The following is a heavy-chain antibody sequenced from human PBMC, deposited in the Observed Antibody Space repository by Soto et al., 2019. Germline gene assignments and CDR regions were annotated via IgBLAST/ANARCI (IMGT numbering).Heavy chain of an antibody. V-gene: IGHV4-39*01. CDR2: IYYSENT. J-gene: IGHJ4*02. Sequence: SETLSLTCTVSGGSLSSGGYCWRWIRQHPGKGLEWIGYIYYSENTYYNPSLKSRVTISVDTSKNQFSLRLTSVTAADTAVYYCATHPPYGPLDHWGQGTLVTVSS. CDR3: ATHPPYGPLDH. CDR1: GGSLSSGGYC. D-gene: IGHD4-17*01.